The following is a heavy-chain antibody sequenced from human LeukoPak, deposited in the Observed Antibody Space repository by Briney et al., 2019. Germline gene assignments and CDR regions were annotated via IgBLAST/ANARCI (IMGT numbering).Heavy chain of an antibody. CDR1: GFTFSSYW. V-gene: IGHV3-7*01. D-gene: IGHD1-26*01. Sequence: PGGSLRLSCAASGFTFSSYWMSWVRQAPGKGLEWVANIKQDGSEKYYVDSVKGRFTISRDNAKNSLYLQMNSLRAEDTAVYYCARVRDSGSYGGYFDYWGQGTLVTVSS. CDR2: IKQDGSEK. CDR3: ARVRDSGSYGGYFDY. J-gene: IGHJ4*02.